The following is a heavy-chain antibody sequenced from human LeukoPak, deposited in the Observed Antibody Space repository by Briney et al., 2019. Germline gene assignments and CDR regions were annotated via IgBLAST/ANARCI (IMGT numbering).Heavy chain of an antibody. D-gene: IGHD3-10*01. CDR1: GFTVSSNY. CDR2: IYSGGST. Sequence: PGGSLRLSCAASGFTVSSNYMSWVRQAPGKGLEWASVIYSGGSTYYADSVKGRFTISRDNSKNTLYLQMNSLRAEDTAVYYCAREYRGEYYFAYWGQGTLVTVSS. CDR3: AREYRGEYYFAY. V-gene: IGHV3-66*01. J-gene: IGHJ4*02.